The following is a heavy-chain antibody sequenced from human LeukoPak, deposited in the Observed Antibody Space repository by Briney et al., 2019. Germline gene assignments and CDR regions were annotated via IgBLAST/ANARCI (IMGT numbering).Heavy chain of an antibody. V-gene: IGHV6-1*01. Sequence: SQTLSLTCAISGDSVSSNSAAWNWIRQSPSRGLEWLGRTYYRSKWYNDYAVSVKSRITINQDTSKNQFSLQLNSVTPEDTAVYYCARDQYYGSGSYLSAFDIWGQGTMVTVSS. CDR1: GDSVSSNSAA. CDR2: TYYRSKWYN. D-gene: IGHD3-10*01. J-gene: IGHJ3*02. CDR3: ARDQYYGSGSYLSAFDI.